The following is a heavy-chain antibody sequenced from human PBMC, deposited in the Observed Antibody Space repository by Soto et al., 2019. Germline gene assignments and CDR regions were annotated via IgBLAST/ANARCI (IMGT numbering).Heavy chain of an antibody. Sequence: QVQLVESGGGVVQPGRSLRLSCAASGFTFSSYAMHWVRQAPGKGLEWVAVISYDGSNKYYADSVKGRFTISRDNSKNTLYLQMNSLRAEDTAVYYCARVGKAAAGTVAYWGQGTLVTVSS. CDR3: ARVGKAAAGTVAY. D-gene: IGHD6-13*01. CDR1: GFTFSSYA. CDR2: ISYDGSNK. J-gene: IGHJ4*02. V-gene: IGHV3-30-3*01.